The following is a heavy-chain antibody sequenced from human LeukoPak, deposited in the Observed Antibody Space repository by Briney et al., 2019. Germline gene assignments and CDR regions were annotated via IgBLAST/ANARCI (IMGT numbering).Heavy chain of an antibody. Sequence: SETLSLTCTVSGGSISSYYWSWIRQPPGKGLERIGYIYYSGSTNYNPSLKSRVTISVDTSKNQFSLKLSSVTAADTAVYYCARDNPWYFDLWGRGTLVTVSS. CDR3: ARDNPWYFDL. V-gene: IGHV4-59*01. CDR1: GGSISSYY. J-gene: IGHJ2*01. CDR2: IYYSGST.